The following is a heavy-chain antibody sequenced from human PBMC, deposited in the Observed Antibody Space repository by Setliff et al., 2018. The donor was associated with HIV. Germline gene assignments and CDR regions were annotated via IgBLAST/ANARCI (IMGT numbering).Heavy chain of an antibody. D-gene: IGHD2-15*01. J-gene: IGHJ4*02. CDR1: GGSFSAYS. CDR2: ISDSGNT. V-gene: IGHV4-34*01. Sequence: SETLSLTCAVYGGSFSAYSWSWIRQPPGKGLEWIGEISDSGNTNYNPSLKSRVTISVDMFKNQFSLKLSSVTAADTAVYYCATRMGGSFDYWGQGTLVTVSS. CDR3: ATRMGGSFDY.